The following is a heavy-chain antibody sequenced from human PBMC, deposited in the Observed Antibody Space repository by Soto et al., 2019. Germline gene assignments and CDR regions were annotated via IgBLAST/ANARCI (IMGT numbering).Heavy chain of an antibody. D-gene: IGHD3-22*01. CDR1: GGSISSGGYY. J-gene: IGHJ1*01. CDR2: IYYSGST. V-gene: IGHV4-31*03. CDR3: AVYDSGGSRGFQH. Sequence: QVQLQESGPGLVKPSQTLSLTCTVSGGSISSGGYYWSWIRQHPGQGLEWIGYIYYSGSTYYNPSRKGRVTLSVDTSKNQLSLKLSSVPAADTAVYSCAVYDSGGSRGFQHWGPGTRVTVSS.